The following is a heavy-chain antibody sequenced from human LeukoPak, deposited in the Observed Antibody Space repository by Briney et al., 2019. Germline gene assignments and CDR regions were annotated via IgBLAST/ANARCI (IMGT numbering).Heavy chain of an antibody. D-gene: IGHD5-12*01. Sequence: GGSLRLSCAASGFTFDDHAMHWVRQAPGKGLEWVSDISWNSGSIGYADSVKGRFTISRGNAKNSLYLQMNSLRAEDTALYYCAKVHSGYDFNWYFDLWGHGTLVTVSS. CDR1: GFTFDDHA. CDR2: ISWNSGSI. CDR3: AKVHSGYDFNWYFDL. J-gene: IGHJ2*01. V-gene: IGHV3-9*01.